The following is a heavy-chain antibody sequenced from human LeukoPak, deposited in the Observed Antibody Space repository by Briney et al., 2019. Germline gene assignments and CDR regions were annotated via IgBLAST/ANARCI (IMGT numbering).Heavy chain of an antibody. V-gene: IGHV3-48*04. CDR1: GFTFSNYA. J-gene: IGHJ5*02. CDR2: ISSSGSTI. CDR3: ARDYGDSRSGFGP. Sequence: GGSLRLSCAASGFTFSNYALNWVRQAPGKGLEWVSYISSSGSTIYYADSVKGRFTISRDNAKNSLYLQMNSLRAEDTAVYYCARDYGDSRSGFGPWGQGTLVTVSS. D-gene: IGHD4-17*01.